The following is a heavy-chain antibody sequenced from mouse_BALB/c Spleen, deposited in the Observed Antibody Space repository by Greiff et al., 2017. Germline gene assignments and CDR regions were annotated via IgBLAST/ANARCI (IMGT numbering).Heavy chain of an antibody. CDR1: SYTFTDYA. CDR3: ARGGYDGGFDY. D-gene: IGHD2-2*01. Sequence: VMLVESGPELVRPGVSVKISCKGSSYTFTDYAMHWVKQSHAKSLEWIGVISTYYGNTNYNQKFKGKATMTVDKSSSTAYMELARLTSEDSAVYYCARGGYDGGFDYWGQGTTLTVSS. J-gene: IGHJ2*01. V-gene: IGHV1-67*01. CDR2: ISTYYGNT.